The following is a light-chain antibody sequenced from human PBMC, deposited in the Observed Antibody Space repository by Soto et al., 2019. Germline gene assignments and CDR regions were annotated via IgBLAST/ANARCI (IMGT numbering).Light chain of an antibody. CDR3: CSYAGTYTFVV. Sequence: QSVLTQPRSVSGSPGQSVTISCTGTSSDVGGYDYVSWYQQHPGKAPKLMIYDVSKRPSGVPDRFSGSKSGNTAPLTISGLQAEDEADYHCCSYAGTYTFVVFGGGTKVTVL. CDR1: SSDVGGYDY. V-gene: IGLV2-11*01. J-gene: IGLJ2*01. CDR2: DVS.